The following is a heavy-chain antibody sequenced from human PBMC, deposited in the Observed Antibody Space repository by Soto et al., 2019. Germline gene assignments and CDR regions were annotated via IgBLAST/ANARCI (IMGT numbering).Heavy chain of an antibody. V-gene: IGHV3-23*01. Sequence: GGSLRLSCAASGFTFSSYAMSWVRQAPGKGLEWVSAISGSGGSTYYADSVKGRFTISRDNSKNTLYLQMNSLRAEDTAVYYCAKDGKRVYSAYDSYYYYYVMDVWGQGTTVTVSS. CDR2: ISGSGGST. D-gene: IGHD5-12*01. CDR3: AKDGKRVYSAYDSYYYYYVMDV. CDR1: GFTFSSYA. J-gene: IGHJ6*02.